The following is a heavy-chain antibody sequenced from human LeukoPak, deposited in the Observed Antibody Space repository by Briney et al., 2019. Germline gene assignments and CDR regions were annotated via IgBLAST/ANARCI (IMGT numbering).Heavy chain of an antibody. Sequence: PGGSLRLSCAASGFTFDDYAMHWVRQAPGKGLEWVSGISWNSGSIGYADSVKGRFTISRDNSKNTLYLQINRLRAEDTAVYYCAKGRYSSGWYPGVQDYWGQGTLVTVSS. V-gene: IGHV3-9*01. CDR2: ISWNSGSI. CDR3: AKGRYSSGWYPGVQDY. J-gene: IGHJ4*02. D-gene: IGHD6-19*01. CDR1: GFTFDDYA.